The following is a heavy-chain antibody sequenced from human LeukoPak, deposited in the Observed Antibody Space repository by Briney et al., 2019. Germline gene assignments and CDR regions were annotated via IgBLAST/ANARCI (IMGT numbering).Heavy chain of an antibody. CDR1: GFIFSSFA. V-gene: IGHV3-23*01. J-gene: IGHJ4*02. D-gene: IGHD3-22*01. CDR3: AKQDGGDCYYDVIDY. CDR2: ISSGGST. Sequence: GGSLRLSCAASGFIFSSFAMSWVRQAPGKGLEWVSAISSGGSTYYADSVKGRFTISRDNSKNTLFLQMNSLRSEDSAVYYCAKQDGGDCYYDVIDYWGQGTLVTVSS.